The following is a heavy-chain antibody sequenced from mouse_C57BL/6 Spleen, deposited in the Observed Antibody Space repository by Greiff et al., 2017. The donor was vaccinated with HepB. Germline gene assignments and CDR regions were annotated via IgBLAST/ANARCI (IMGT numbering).Heavy chain of an antibody. CDR1: GFSLTSYG. D-gene: IGHD1-1*01. Sequence: QVQLQQSGPGLVAPSQSLSITCTVSGFSLTSYGVDWVRQSPGKGLEWLGVIWGVGSTNYNSALKSRLSISKDNSKSQVFLKMNSLQTDDTAMYYCASGGDYGNWAMDYWGQGTSVTVSS. CDR2: IWGVGST. J-gene: IGHJ4*01. CDR3: ASGGDYGNWAMDY. V-gene: IGHV2-6*01.